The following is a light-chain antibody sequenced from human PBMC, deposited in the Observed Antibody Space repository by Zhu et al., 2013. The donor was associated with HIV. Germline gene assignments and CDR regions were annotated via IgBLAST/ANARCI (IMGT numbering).Light chain of an antibody. Sequence: QSVLTQPPSASGTPGQRVTISCSGSSSNIGSNYVYWYQQKPGRAPVVVVSVNNDRPSGIPERFSGSRSGNTATLSISRVEVEDEADYYCQVWNIHSDHPVFGGGTKLTAL. V-gene: IGLV1-47*02. CDR2: VNN. CDR3: QVWNIHSDHPV. J-gene: IGLJ2*01. CDR1: SSNIGSNY.